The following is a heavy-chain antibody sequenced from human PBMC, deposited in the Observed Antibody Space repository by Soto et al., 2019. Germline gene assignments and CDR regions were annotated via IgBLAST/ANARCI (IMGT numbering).Heavy chain of an antibody. V-gene: IGHV5-51*01. CDR1: GYSFTSYW. D-gene: IGHD2-2*02. CDR2: IYPGDSDT. Sequence: GESLKISCKGSGYSFTSYWIGWVRQMPGKGLEWMGIIYPGDSDTRYSPSFQGQVTISADKYISTAYLQWSSLKASDTAMYYCARGSYCSSTSCYINWFDPWGQGTLVTVSS. J-gene: IGHJ5*02. CDR3: ARGSYCSSTSCYINWFDP.